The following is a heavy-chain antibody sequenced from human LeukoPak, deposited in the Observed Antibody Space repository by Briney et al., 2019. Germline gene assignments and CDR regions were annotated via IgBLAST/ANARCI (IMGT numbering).Heavy chain of an antibody. CDR2: ISGSGGST. Sequence: GGSLRLSCAASGFTFSSYAMSWVRQAPGKGLEWVSAISGSGGSTYYADSVKGRFTISRDDSKNTLYLQMNSLRAEDTAVYYCAKGLPVAGTGANRYWGQGTLVTVSS. CDR3: AKGLPVAGTGANRY. J-gene: IGHJ4*02. D-gene: IGHD6-19*01. V-gene: IGHV3-23*01. CDR1: GFTFSSYA.